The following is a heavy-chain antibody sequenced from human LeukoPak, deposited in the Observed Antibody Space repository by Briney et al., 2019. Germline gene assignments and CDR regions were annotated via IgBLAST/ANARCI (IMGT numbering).Heavy chain of an antibody. CDR3: ARDLATVATPYFDY. Sequence: GASVKVSCKASGYSFTGYYIHWVRQAPGQGLEWMGWINPNSGGTKYAQKFQGRVSVTRDTSISTVYRELSRLTYDDTAVYYCARDLATVATPYFDYWGQGALVTVSS. CDR2: INPNSGGT. D-gene: IGHD4-23*01. J-gene: IGHJ4*02. CDR1: GYSFTGYY. V-gene: IGHV1-2*02.